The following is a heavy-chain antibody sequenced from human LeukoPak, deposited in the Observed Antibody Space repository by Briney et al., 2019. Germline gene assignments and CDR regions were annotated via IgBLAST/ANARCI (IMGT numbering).Heavy chain of an antibody. V-gene: IGHV3-74*01. CDR1: GFSLSTYW. J-gene: IGHJ2*01. Sequence: PGGSLRHSCAASGFSLSTYWMHWVRQAPGKGLVWVSRINNDGSITNYADSVKGRFTISRDNAKNTVHLQINSLRAEDTSVYYCARDRVLWWKPVGHFDLWGRGTLVTVSS. D-gene: IGHD2-21*01. CDR2: INNDGSIT. CDR3: ARDRVLWWKPVGHFDL.